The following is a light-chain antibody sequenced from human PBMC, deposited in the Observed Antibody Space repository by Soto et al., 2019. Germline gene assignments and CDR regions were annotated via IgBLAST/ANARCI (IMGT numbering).Light chain of an antibody. Sequence: DIEMTQSPSSLSASLGDTVTITCRASQGIGNFLAWYQQKPGDVPKLLIYAASTVQSGGPSRFSATVSGTEFSLTITSLQPEDFATYYCQQLFDSPITFGQGTRLEI. CDR1: QGIGNF. CDR2: AAS. J-gene: IGKJ5*01. V-gene: IGKV1-27*01. CDR3: QQLFDSPIT.